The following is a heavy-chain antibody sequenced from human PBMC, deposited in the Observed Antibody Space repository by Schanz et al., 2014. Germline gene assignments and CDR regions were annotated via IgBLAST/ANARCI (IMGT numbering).Heavy chain of an antibody. CDR3: VRDTDYHFDY. CDR2: TSHDGSFT. J-gene: IGHJ4*02. Sequence: EVQVVESGGDLVQPGGSLRLSCAASGFTFSNYGMSWVRQAPGKGLVWVSRTSHDGSFTTFADSVKGRFTISRDNAKNALYLQMNSLRAEDTAVYYCVRDTDYHFDYWGQGTLVTVSS. D-gene: IGHD4-17*01. V-gene: IGHV3-74*01. CDR1: GFTFSNYG.